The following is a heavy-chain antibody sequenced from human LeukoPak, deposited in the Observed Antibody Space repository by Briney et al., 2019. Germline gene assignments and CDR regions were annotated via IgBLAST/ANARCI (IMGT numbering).Heavy chain of an antibody. CDR1: GYTFTSYD. J-gene: IGHJ4*02. D-gene: IGHD5-18*01. CDR2: MNPNSGNT. CDR3: ARWGWVGYIYGDY. Sequence: ASVTVSRKASGYTFTSYDINWVRQATGQGLEWMGWMNPNSGNTGYAQKFQGRVTMTRNTSISTAYMELSSLRSEDTAVYYCARWGWVGYIYGDYWGQGTLVTVSS. V-gene: IGHV1-8*01.